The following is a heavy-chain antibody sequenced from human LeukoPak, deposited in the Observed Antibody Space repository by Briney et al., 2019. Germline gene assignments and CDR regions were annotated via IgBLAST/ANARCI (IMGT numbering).Heavy chain of an antibody. Sequence: ASVKVSCKASGYTFTGYYMHWVRQAPGQGLEWMGWINPNSGGTNYAQKFQGRVTMTRDTSISTAYMELSRLRSDDTAVYYCASSYCSGDSCYSDYFDYWGQGTLVTVSS. D-gene: IGHD2-15*01. V-gene: IGHV1-2*02. CDR3: ASSYCSGDSCYSDYFDY. J-gene: IGHJ4*02. CDR1: GYTFTGYY. CDR2: INPNSGGT.